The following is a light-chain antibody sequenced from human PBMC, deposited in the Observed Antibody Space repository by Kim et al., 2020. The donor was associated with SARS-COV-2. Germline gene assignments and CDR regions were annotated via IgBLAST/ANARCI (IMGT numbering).Light chain of an antibody. CDR3: QQYNNWPWT. J-gene: IGKJ1*01. Sequence: PGERATRSCRASQSVSSNLAWYQQKPGEAPRLLIYGASTRATGIPDRFSGSGSGTEFTLTISSLQSEDFAVYYCQQYNNWPWTFGQGTKVDIK. V-gene: IGKV3-15*01. CDR1: QSVSSN. CDR2: GAS.